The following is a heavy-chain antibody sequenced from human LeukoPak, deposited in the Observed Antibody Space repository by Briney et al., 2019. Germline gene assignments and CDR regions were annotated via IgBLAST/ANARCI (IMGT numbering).Heavy chain of an antibody. CDR3: AREDY. CDR2: ITGSGITT. V-gene: IGHV3-23*01. J-gene: IGHJ4*02. CDR1: GFTFSSYG. Sequence: GGSLRLSCAAPGFTFSSYGMNWVRQAPGKGLEWVSGITGSGITTYYGDSVKGRFTISRDNSKNTVYLQMNSLRAEDTAVYYCAREDYWGQGTLVTVSS.